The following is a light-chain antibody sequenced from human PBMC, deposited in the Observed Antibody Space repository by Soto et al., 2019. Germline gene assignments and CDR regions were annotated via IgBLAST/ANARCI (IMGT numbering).Light chain of an antibody. CDR3: QQYNNWPRWT. CDR2: GAS. V-gene: IGKV3-15*01. J-gene: IGKJ1*01. CDR1: QSISSN. Sequence: ETVMAQSPVTLSVSPGERATLSCRASQSISSNLAWYQQKPGQAPRLLIYGASTRATGIPARFTGSGSGTEFTLTISSLQSEDFAVYDCQQYNNWPRWTFGRGTRVETK.